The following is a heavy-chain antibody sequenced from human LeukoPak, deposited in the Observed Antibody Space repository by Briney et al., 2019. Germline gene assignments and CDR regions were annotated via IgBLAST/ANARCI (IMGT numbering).Heavy chain of an antibody. CDR2: IYTSGST. J-gene: IGHJ6*02. CDR1: GGSISSYY. CDR3: ARQRLIHDGMDV. Sequence: SETLSLTCTVSGGSISSYYWSWIRQPPGKGLEWIGYIYTSGSTNYNPSLESRVTISVDTSKNQFSLKLSSVTAADTAVYYCARQRLIHDGMDVWGQGTTVTVSS. V-gene: IGHV4-4*09. D-gene: IGHD2-8*01.